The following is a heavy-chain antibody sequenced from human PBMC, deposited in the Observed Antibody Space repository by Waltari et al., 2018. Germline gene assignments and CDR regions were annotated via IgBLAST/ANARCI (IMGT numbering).Heavy chain of an antibody. CDR3: AREGIVVVPAAPLGYYYGMDV. Sequence: QVQLVQSGAEVKKPGSSVKVSCKASGGTFSSYAISWVRQAPGQGLEWMGGIIPIFGTANYEQKFHGRVTITADESTSTAYMELSSLRSEDTAVYYCAREGIVVVPAAPLGYYYGMDVWGQGTTVTVSS. J-gene: IGHJ6*02. CDR1: GGTFSSYA. CDR2: IIPIFGTA. V-gene: IGHV1-69*01. D-gene: IGHD2-2*01.